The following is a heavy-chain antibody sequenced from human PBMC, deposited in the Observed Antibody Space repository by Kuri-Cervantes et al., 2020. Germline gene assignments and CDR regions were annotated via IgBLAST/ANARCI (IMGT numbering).Heavy chain of an antibody. D-gene: IGHD4-11*01. CDR3: ARGGGVTTDY. CDR2: INHSGST. V-gene: IGHV4-34*01. J-gene: IGHJ4*02. Sequence: SETLSLTCAVYGGSFSGYYWSWIRQPPGKGLEWIGEINHSGSTNYNPSLKSRVTISVDTSKNQFSLKLSSVTAADTAVYYCARGGGVTTDYWGQGTLVTVSS. CDR1: GGSFSGYY.